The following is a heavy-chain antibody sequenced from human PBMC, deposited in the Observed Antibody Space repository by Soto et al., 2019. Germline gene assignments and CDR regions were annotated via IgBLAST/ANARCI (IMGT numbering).Heavy chain of an antibody. CDR2: IFWNDER. CDR1: GFSLSKARMG. Sequence: GPTLVNPTETLTLTCTVSGFSLSKARMGVSWIRQPPGKALEWLAHIFWNDERSYNTSLKSRLTISRDTSKSQVVLTMTNVDPVDTGTYFCARALREGLPSYYFDSRGQGTLVTVSS. V-gene: IGHV2-26*01. J-gene: IGHJ4*02. D-gene: IGHD1-26*01. CDR3: ARALREGLPSYYFDS.